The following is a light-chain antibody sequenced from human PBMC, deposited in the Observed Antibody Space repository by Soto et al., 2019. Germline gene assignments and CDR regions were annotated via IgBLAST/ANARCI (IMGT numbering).Light chain of an antibody. CDR3: QQYDNLPLT. V-gene: IGKV3-15*01. J-gene: IGKJ3*01. CDR1: QSVSSY. CDR2: GAS. Sequence: EIVMTQSPATLSVSPGARVTLSSRPSQSVSSYLAWYQQKPGQAPRLLIYGASTGATGIPARFSGSGSGTEFILTISSLQSEDFAVYFCQQYDNLPLTFGPGTKVDIK.